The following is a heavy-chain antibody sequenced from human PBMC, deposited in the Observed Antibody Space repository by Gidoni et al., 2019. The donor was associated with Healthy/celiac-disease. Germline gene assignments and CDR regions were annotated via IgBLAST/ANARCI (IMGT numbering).Heavy chain of an antibody. Sequence: QVQLVQSGAEVKKPGASVKVSCKASGYTFTTYYVHWVRQAPGQGLEWMGIINPNSGSTIHAQKFQGRVTMTRDTSTSTVYMELSSLRSEDTAVYYCARVQFDLAVTGTTYYYYGMDVWGQGTTVTVSS. J-gene: IGHJ6*02. D-gene: IGHD6-19*01. CDR2: INPNSGST. CDR1: GYTFTTYY. V-gene: IGHV1-46*01. CDR3: ARVQFDLAVTGTTYYYYGMDV.